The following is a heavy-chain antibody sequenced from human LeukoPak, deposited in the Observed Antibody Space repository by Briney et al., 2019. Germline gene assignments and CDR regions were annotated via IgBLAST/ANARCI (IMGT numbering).Heavy chain of an antibody. CDR2: INHSGST. CDR1: GGSFSGYY. V-gene: IGHV4-34*01. CDR3: ARSDTAMGDFDY. J-gene: IGHJ4*02. D-gene: IGHD5-18*01. Sequence: SETLSLTCAVYGGSFSGYYWSWIRQPPGKGLEWIGEINHSGSTNYNPSLKSRVTISVDTSKDQFSLKLSSVTAADTAVYHCARSDTAMGDFDYWGQGTLVTVSS.